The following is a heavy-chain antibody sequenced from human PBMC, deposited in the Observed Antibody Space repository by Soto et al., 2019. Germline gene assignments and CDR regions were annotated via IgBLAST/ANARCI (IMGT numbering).Heavy chain of an antibody. CDR2: ISVYNGNT. J-gene: IGHJ4*02. Sequence: QVQLVQSGPEVKKPGASVKVSCKASGYTFTSYGISWVRQAHGQELEWMGWISVYNGNTNYAQKLQGRVTMPTDKSTSTAYMELRSLISDDTAVYYCSRVHVILGATAGDYWGQGTLVTVSS. V-gene: IGHV1-18*01. D-gene: IGHD1-26*01. CDR3: SRVHVILGATAGDY. CDR1: GYTFTSYG.